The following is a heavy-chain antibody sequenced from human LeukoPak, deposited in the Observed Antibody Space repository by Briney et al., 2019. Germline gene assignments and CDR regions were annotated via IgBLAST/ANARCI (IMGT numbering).Heavy chain of an antibody. J-gene: IGHJ4*02. Sequence: PGGSLRLSCLDSGFSFSSYWMSWVRQAPGKGLEWVSSITSSGAATYYADSVKGRFTISRDNSDNTLYLQMNSLRAEDTAVYYCAKDRPNYYGSNGHYYKLNGDCWGQGTLVTVSS. CDR1: GFSFSSYW. D-gene: IGHD3-22*01. CDR2: ITSSGAAT. V-gene: IGHV3-23*01. CDR3: AKDRPNYYGSNGHYYKLNGDC.